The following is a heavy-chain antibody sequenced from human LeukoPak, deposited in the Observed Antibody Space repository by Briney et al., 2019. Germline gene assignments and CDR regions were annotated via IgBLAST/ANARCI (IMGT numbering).Heavy chain of an antibody. CDR3: AVPPSGPWIQLSS. CDR1: GYTFTSHG. CDR2: IGAYNGNT. D-gene: IGHD5-18*01. V-gene: IGHV1-18*01. J-gene: IGHJ4*02. Sequence: ASVKVSCKASGYTFTSHGISWVRQAPGQGLEWMGWIGAYNGNTNYAQKLQGRVTMTTDTSTSTAYMELRSLRSDDTAVYYCAVPPSGPWIQLSSWGQGTLVTVSS.